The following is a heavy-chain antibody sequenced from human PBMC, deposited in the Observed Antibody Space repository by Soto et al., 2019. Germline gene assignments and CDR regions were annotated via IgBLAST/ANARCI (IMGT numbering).Heavy chain of an antibody. Sequence: GGSLRLSCAASGFTVSSNYMSWVRQAPGKGLEWVSVIYSGGITYYADSVKGRFTISRDNSKNTLYLQMNSLRAEDTAVYYCARDGILRGFRSYGMDVWGQGPTLTVS. CDR2: IYSGGIT. V-gene: IGHV3-53*01. J-gene: IGHJ6*02. CDR3: ARDGILRGFRSYGMDV. CDR1: GFTVSSNY. D-gene: IGHD3-16*01.